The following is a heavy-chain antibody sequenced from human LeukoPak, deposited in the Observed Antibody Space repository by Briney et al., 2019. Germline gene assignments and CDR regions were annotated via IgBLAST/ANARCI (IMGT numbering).Heavy chain of an antibody. J-gene: IGHJ4*02. CDR3: VKDARRTDDWYFFDY. V-gene: IGHV3-23*01. CDR2: KSDSGSLT. D-gene: IGHD3-9*01. CDR1: GFVFSSQA. Sequence: PGGSLTLSFAASGFVFSSQAIGWVRQAAGKGLDWVSVKSDSGSLTYYADSVRGRFTISRDNSKNTLFLEMNSLRAEDTAVYYCVKDARRTDDWYFFDYWGQGTLVTVSS.